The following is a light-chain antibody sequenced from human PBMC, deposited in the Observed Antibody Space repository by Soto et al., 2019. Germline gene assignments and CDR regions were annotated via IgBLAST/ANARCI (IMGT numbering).Light chain of an antibody. CDR3: SSHAAINV. V-gene: IGLV2-8*01. J-gene: IGLJ1*01. CDR2: EVD. Sequence: QSVLTQPPSASGSPGQSVTISCTGSSSDVGGYNYVSWYQHHPGKAPKLMIYEVDKRPSGVPDRFSGSKSGNTASLTVSGLQADDEADYYCSSHAAINVFGTGTKLTVL. CDR1: SSDVGGYNY.